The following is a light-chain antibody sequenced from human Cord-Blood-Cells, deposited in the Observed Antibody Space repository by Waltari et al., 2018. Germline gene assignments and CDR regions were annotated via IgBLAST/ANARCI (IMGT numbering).Light chain of an antibody. CDR2: WAS. Sequence: DILMTQSPASLAVSLGERAPINCKCSQSVLYSSNNKNYLAWYQQKPGQPPKLLIYWASTRESGVPDRFSGSGSGTDFTLTISSLQAEDVAVYYCQQYYSTPLTFGGGTKVEIK. CDR1: QSVLYSSNNKNY. V-gene: IGKV4-1*01. CDR3: QQYYSTPLT. J-gene: IGKJ4*01.